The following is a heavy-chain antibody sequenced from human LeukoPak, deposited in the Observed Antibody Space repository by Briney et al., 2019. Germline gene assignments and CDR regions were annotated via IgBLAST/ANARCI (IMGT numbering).Heavy chain of an antibody. CDR2: IWSDATNM. J-gene: IGHJ1*01. D-gene: IGHD4-11*01. Sequence: GGSLRLSCAASGFIFTDYGFHWVRQAPGKGLEWVAAIWSDATNMFYANSVKGRFFIQRDDYQNTVYLEMSSLRAEDTAVYYCAKDAQRGFDYSNSFQHWGQGSLVTVSS. CDR3: AKDAQRGFDYSNSFQH. V-gene: IGHV3-33*06. CDR1: GFIFTDYG.